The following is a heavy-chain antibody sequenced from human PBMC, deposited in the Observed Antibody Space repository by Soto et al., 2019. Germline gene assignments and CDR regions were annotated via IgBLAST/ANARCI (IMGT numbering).Heavy chain of an antibody. CDR2: IYSGGYT. D-gene: IGHD3-10*01. CDR1: GFTVSNNY. V-gene: IGHV3-53*01. CDR3: GAPPGGGGY. Sequence: EVQLVESGGGLIQPGGSLRLSCAVSGFTVSNNYMSWVRQAPGKGLEGVSVIYSGGYTAYGDSVKGRFTISRDNSKNTLYFKRNGLRAHEPAVYYCGAPPGGGGYWGQGTLVTVSS. J-gene: IGHJ4*02.